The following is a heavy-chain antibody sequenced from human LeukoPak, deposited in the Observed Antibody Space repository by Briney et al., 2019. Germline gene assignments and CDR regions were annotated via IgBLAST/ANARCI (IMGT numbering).Heavy chain of an antibody. CDR2: IYYSGST. J-gene: IGHJ4*02. CDR3: ARDRDYYDSSGYYFDY. CDR1: GGSISSGDYY. V-gene: IGHV4-30-4*08. Sequence: SETLSLTCTVSGGSISSGDYYWSWIRQPPGKGLEWIGYIYYSGSTYYNPSLKSRVTISVDTSKNQFSLKLSSVTAADTAVYYCARDRDYYDSSGYYFDYWGQGTLVTVSS. D-gene: IGHD3-22*01.